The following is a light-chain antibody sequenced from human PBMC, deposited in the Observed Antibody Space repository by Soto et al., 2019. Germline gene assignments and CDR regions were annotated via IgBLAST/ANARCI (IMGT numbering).Light chain of an antibody. J-gene: IGLJ1*01. CDR2: DVN. V-gene: IGLV2-14*01. CDR3: ASYTATHTRV. CDR1: SSDVGGYDF. Sequence: QSALTQPASVSGSPGRSITISCTGSSSDVGGYDFVSWYQHHPGKAPKLIIYDVNNRPSGLSDRFSGSKSGNTASLTISGLQTEDEADYYCASYTATHTRVFGTGTKVTVL.